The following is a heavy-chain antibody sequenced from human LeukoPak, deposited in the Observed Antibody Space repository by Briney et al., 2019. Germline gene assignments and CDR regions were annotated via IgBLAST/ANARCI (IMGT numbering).Heavy chain of an antibody. Sequence: GGSLRLSCAASGFTFSSYAMHWVRQAPGKGLEWVAVISYDGSNKYYADSVKGRFTISRDNSKNTLYLQMNSLRAEDTAVYYCARVAIRILYSDYWGQGTLVTVSS. CDR2: ISYDGSNK. CDR3: ARVAIRILYSDY. J-gene: IGHJ4*02. D-gene: IGHD2-15*01. CDR1: GFTFSSYA. V-gene: IGHV3-30*04.